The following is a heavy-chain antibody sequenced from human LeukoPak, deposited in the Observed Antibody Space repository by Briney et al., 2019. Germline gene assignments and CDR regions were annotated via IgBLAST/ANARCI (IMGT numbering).Heavy chain of an antibody. V-gene: IGHV3-7*01. CDR2: IKQDGSEK. J-gene: IGHJ4*02. CDR1: GFTFSSYW. D-gene: IGHD3-22*01. CDR3: ARDLYRIVVVPHYFDY. Sequence: QAGGSLRLSCVASGFTFSSYWMSWVRQAPGKGLEWVANIKQDGSEKYYVDSVKGRFTISRDNAKNSPYLQMNSLRAEDTAVYYCARDLYRIVVVPHYFDYWGQGTLVTVSS.